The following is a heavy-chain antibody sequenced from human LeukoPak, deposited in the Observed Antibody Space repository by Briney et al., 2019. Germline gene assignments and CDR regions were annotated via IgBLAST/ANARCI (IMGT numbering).Heavy chain of an antibody. CDR3: AKVFTSQRDDALDI. V-gene: IGHV1-3*03. CDR2: INAGNGNT. CDR1: GYTFTSYA. J-gene: IGHJ3*02. Sequence: ASVKVSCKASGYTFTSYAMHWVRQAPGQRLEWMGWINAGNGNTKYSQEFQGRVTITRDTSASTAYMELSSLRSEDTALYYCAKVFTSQRDDALDIWGQGTLVTVSS.